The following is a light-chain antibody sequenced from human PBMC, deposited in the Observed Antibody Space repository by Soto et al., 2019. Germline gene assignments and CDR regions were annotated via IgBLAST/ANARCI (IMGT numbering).Light chain of an antibody. CDR1: QSISSY. V-gene: IGKV1-39*01. CDR2: AAS. Sequence: DSQMTQSPSSLSASVGDRVTITCRASQSISSYLNWYQQKPGKAPKLLIYAASSLQSGVPSRFSGSGSGTHFTLTITGLQPADFATYYCQQNFSIPITFGQGTRLEIK. J-gene: IGKJ5*01. CDR3: QQNFSIPIT.